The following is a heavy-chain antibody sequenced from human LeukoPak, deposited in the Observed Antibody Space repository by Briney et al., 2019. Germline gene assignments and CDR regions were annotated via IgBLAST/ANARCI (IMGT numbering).Heavy chain of an antibody. CDR2: ISSSSSYR. CDR3: ARDPNYYGDSGPFDS. D-gene: IGHD4-17*01. J-gene: IGHJ4*02. CDR1: GFTFSSYA. Sequence: GGSLRLSCAASGFTFSSYAMHWVRQAPGKGLEWVSSISSSSSYRFYADSVKGRFTISRDNAKNSLYLQMNSLRAEDTAIYYCARDPNYYGDSGPFDSWGQGTLVTVSS. V-gene: IGHV3-21*01.